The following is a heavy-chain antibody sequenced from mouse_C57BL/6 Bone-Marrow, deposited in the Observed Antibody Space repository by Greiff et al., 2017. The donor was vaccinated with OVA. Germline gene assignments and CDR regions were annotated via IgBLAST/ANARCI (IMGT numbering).Heavy chain of an antibody. CDR2: IYIGNGYT. CDR3: ARTYYYGSPYYFDY. V-gene: IGHV1-58*01. CDR1: GYTFTSYG. J-gene: IGHJ2*01. D-gene: IGHD1-1*01. Sequence: EVKLLESGAELVRPGSSVKMSCKTSGYTFTSYGINWVKQRPGQGLEWIGYIYIGNGYTEYNEKFKGKATLTSDTSSSTAYMQLSSLTSEDSAIYFCARTYYYGSPYYFDYWGQGTTLTVSS.